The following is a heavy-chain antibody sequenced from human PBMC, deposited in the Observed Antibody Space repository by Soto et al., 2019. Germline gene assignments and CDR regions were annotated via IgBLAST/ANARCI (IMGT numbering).Heavy chain of an antibody. J-gene: IGHJ4*02. D-gene: IGHD6-19*01. CDR1: GFTFSSYA. CDR2: ISYDGSNK. V-gene: IGHV3-30-3*01. CDR3: SLSSSGAGY. Sequence: QVQLVESGGGVVQPGRSLRLSCAASGFTFSSYAMHWVRQAPGKGLEWVAVISYDGSNKYYADSVKGRFTISRDNSKNTLYLQMNSLRAEDTAVFYCSLSSSGAGYWGQGTLVTVSS.